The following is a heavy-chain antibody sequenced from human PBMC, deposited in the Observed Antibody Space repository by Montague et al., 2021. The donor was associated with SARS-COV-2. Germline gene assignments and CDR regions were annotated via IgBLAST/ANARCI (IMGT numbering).Heavy chain of an antibody. J-gene: IGHJ4*02. CDR2: TYFRTQWFH. Sequence: CAISGDSVSKNRAAWNWIRQSPSGGLQWLGRTYFRTQWFHHYAPXVEGRITVNADASKNHFSLQLTSVTPEDSAKYFCVRSQYSNTWFFDYWGQGAQVTVSS. D-gene: IGHD6-6*01. CDR1: GDSVSKNRAA. CDR3: VRSQYSNTWFFDY. V-gene: IGHV6-1*01.